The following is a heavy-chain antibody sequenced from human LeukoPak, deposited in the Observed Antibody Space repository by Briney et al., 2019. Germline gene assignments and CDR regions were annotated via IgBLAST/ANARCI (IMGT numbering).Heavy chain of an antibody. D-gene: IGHD1-7*01. CDR3: ARRRLGGNWNSKAGAWFDP. CDR2: INHSGST. J-gene: IGHJ5*02. CDR1: GGSFSGYY. V-gene: IGHV4-34*01. Sequence: PSETLSLTCAVYGGSFSGYYWSWIRQAPGKGLEWIGEINHSGSTNYNPSLKSRVTISVDTSKNQFSLKLSSVTAADTAVYYCARRRLGGNWNSKAGAWFDPWGQGTLVTVSS.